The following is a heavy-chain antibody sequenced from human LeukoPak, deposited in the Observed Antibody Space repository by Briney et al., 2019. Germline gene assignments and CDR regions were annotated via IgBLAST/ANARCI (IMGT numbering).Heavy chain of an antibody. CDR3: TRGSRGYSYG. J-gene: IGHJ4*02. V-gene: IGHV4-39*01. D-gene: IGHD5-18*01. Sequence: SETLSLTCTVPGGSIGSGYYWAWIRQPPGKGLEWIGSIHYGGTTHYNPSLQSRVTISADTSKNQFALDLRSVTAADTAVYYCTRGSRGYSYGWGQGTLVTVSS. CDR2: IHYGGTT. CDR1: GGSIGSGYY.